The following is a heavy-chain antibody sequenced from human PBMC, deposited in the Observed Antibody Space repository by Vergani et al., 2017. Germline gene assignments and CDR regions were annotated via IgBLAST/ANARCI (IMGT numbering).Heavy chain of an antibody. CDR3: SRDVRLHYSRFDP. D-gene: IGHD5-12*01. V-gene: IGHV3-33*01. Sequence: QVQLVESGGGVVQPGRSLRLSCAASGFTFNQYGMHWVRQAPGKGLEWVAVTWYDGNNKQYADSVKGRFTISRDNSKSTMYLQMNSLRDEDTGVYYFSRDVRLHYSRFDPWGQGTLVTVSS. CDR2: TWYDGNNK. CDR1: GFTFNQYG. J-gene: IGHJ5*02.